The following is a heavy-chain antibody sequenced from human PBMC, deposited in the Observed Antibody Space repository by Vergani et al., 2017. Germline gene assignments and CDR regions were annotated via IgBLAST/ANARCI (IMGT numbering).Heavy chain of an antibody. V-gene: IGHV2-5*01. CDR1: GFSLSTSGVG. Sequence: QITLKESGPTLVKPTQTLTLTCTFSGFSLSTSGVGVGWIRQPPGKALEWLALIYWNDDKSYSPSLKSRLTITKDTSKNQVVLTMTNVDPVDTATYYCAHAIWRGYYWGIHNWFNPWGQGTLVTVSS. CDR3: AHAIWRGYYWGIHNWFNP. J-gene: IGHJ5*02. CDR2: IYWNDDK. D-gene: IGHD3-3*01.